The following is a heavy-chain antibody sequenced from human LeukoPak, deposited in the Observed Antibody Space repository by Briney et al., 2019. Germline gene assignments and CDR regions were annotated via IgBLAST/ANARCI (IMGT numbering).Heavy chain of an antibody. CDR2: IKQDGSEE. D-gene: IGHD2-8*01. J-gene: IGHJ3*02. Sequence: GSLRLSCAASGFIFSNYWMTWVRQAPGKGLEWVANIKQDGSEEYYMGSVKGRLTISRDNAKNSLYLQMNSLRAEDTAVYCCARDRRGLTAFDIWGQGTMVTVSS. V-gene: IGHV3-7*04. CDR1: GFIFSNYW. CDR3: ARDRRGLTAFDI.